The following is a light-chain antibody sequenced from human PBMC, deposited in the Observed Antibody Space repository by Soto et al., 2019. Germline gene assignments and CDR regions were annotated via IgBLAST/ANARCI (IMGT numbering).Light chain of an antibody. Sequence: EIVLTQAPATLSLSPGGRDTLSCRASQTVTNHLAWYQQKAGQAPRLLIFDASTRASGIPPRFSGSGSGTDFTLTISRVDPDDFAVYYCQQRMNWPLTFGGGTSVEIK. CDR3: QQRMNWPLT. CDR1: QTVTNH. J-gene: IGKJ4*01. CDR2: DAS. V-gene: IGKV3-11*01.